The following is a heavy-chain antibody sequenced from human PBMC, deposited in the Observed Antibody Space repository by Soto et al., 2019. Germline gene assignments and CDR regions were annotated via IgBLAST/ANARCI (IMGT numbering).Heavy chain of an antibody. CDR1: GYTFTDYD. V-gene: IGHV1-8*02. CDR3: ARNLYGTGSFDL. CDR2: MTPNSGNT. Sequence: QVQLVQSGAEVKKPGASVRVSCKASGYTFTDYDINWVRQAPGQGLEWMGWMTPNSGNTGYAQKLQGRLTMTRDTSRSTAYMELSSLTSEDTAVFYCARNLYGTGSFDLWGQGTLVTVSS. J-gene: IGHJ4*02. D-gene: IGHD3-10*01.